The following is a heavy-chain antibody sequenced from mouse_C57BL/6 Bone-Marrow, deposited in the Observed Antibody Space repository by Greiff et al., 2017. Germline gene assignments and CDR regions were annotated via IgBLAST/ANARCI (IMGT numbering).Heavy chain of an antibody. CDR3: AREANQLWYWYFDV. Sequence: EVMLVESGGDLVKPGGSLKLSCAASGFTFSSYGMSWVRQTPDKRLEWVANISSAGSYTYYPDSVKGRFTISRDNAKNTLYLQMSSLKSEDTAMYYCAREANQLWYWYFDVWGTGTTVTVSS. D-gene: IGHD1-1*02. CDR2: ISSAGSYT. J-gene: IGHJ1*03. CDR1: GFTFSSYG. V-gene: IGHV5-6*01.